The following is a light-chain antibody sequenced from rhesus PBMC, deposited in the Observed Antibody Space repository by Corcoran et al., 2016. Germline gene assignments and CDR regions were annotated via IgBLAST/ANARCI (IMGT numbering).Light chain of an antibody. CDR3: LQHNSYPLT. CDR2: AAS. Sequence: DIQMTQSPSSLSASVGDKVTITCPASQGISRYLNLFQQKPGKAPKLLIYAASSLESGVPSRCSGSGSGTEFTLTISSLQPEEFAAYYCLQHNSYPLTFGGGTKVEIK. J-gene: IGKJ4*01. CDR1: QGISRY. V-gene: IGKV1-28*01.